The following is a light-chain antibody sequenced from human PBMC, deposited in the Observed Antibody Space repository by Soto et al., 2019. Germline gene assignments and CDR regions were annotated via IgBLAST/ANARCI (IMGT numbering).Light chain of an antibody. V-gene: IGLV1-47*01. J-gene: IGLJ3*02. Sequence: QSVVSQPPSASGTPGQRVTVSCSGRSSNIGRNFVYWYQQFPGTAPKLLIFKNDQRPSGVPDRFSGSKSGTSASLAISGFRSEDEADYYCATWDASLSGWVFGGGTKLTVL. CDR2: KND. CDR1: SSNIGRNF. CDR3: ATWDASLSGWV.